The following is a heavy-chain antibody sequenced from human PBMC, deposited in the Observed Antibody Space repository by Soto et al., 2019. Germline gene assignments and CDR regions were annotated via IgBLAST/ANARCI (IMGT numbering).Heavy chain of an antibody. CDR2: ISYDGSNK. Sequence: GGSLRLSCAASGFTFSSYGMHWVRQAPGKGLEWVAVISYDGSNKYYADSVKGRFTISRDNSKNTLYLQMNSLRAEDTAVYYCAKDFVGYDSSGSYGSDLVTYYYGMDVWGQGTTVTVSS. D-gene: IGHD3-22*01. V-gene: IGHV3-30*18. CDR3: AKDFVGYDSSGSYGSDLVTYYYGMDV. CDR1: GFTFSSYG. J-gene: IGHJ6*02.